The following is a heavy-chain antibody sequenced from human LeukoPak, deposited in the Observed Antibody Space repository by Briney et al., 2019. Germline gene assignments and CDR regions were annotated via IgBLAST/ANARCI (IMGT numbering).Heavy chain of an antibody. CDR1: GNHL. Sequence: GGSLRLSCAASGNHLMHWVRQAPGKGLEWVSGITWNSHSIAYADSVKGRFTISRDNAKNSLYLQMNSLRVEDTAIYYCARDSSHYRGSSDYWGQGTLVTVSS. CDR3: ARDSSHYRGSSDY. D-gene: IGHD6-6*01. V-gene: IGHV3-9*01. CDR2: ITWNSHSI. J-gene: IGHJ4*02.